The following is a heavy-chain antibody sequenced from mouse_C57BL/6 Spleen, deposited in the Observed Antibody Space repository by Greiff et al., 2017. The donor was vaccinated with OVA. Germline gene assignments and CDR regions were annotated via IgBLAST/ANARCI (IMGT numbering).Heavy chain of an antibody. V-gene: IGHV5-6*01. CDR3: ARPDSNYEDY. J-gene: IGHJ2*01. Sequence: EVMLVESGGDLVKPGGSLKLSCAASGFTFSSYGMSWVRQTPDKRLEWVATISSGGSYTYYPDSVKGRFTISRDNAKNTLYLQMSSLKSEDTAMYYCARPDSNYEDYWGKGTTLTVSS. CDR1: GFTFSSYG. CDR2: ISSGGSYT. D-gene: IGHD2-5*01.